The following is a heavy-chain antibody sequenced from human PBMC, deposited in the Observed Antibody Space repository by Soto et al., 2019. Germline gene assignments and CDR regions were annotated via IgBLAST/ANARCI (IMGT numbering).Heavy chain of an antibody. V-gene: IGHV3-15*01. CDR3: STLDSSSSGGG. CDR2: IKRKADGGTT. D-gene: IGHD6-6*01. CDR1: GFTFNNAW. J-gene: IGHJ4*02. Sequence: EVQLVESGGGFVKPGGSLRLSCAASGFTFNNAWMSWVRQAPGKGLEWVGRIKRKADGGTTAYAAAVQGRFTISRDDSRDTLYLQMKKLKNGDPAVYYCSTLDSSSSGGGGGQGTLVTVSS.